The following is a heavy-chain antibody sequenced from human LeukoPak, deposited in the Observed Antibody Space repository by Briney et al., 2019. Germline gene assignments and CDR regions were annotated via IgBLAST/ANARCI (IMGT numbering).Heavy chain of an antibody. Sequence: GGSLRLSCAASGFPFSSYSMNWVRQAPGKGLEWVAVISYDGSNKYYADSVKGRFTISRDNSKNTLYLQMNSLRAEDTAVYYCAKERTYSSGWYPLPRFDPWGQGTLVTVSS. D-gene: IGHD6-19*01. J-gene: IGHJ5*02. CDR3: AKERTYSSGWYPLPRFDP. CDR2: ISYDGSNK. CDR1: GFPFSSYS. V-gene: IGHV3-30*18.